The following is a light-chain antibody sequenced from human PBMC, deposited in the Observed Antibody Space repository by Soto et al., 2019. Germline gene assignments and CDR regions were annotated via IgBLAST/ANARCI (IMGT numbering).Light chain of an antibody. J-gene: IGKJ2*01. CDR2: DSS. CDR1: QSVSSTS. Sequence: EIVLTQSPGTLSLSPGERVALSCRASQSVSSTSIAWYQQKPGQAPRLLIYDSSSRATDIPDRFSGSGSGTDFTLTISRLEPEDLAVYYCQQYGGSPPKYTFGQGTKLEI. CDR3: QQYGGSPPKYT. V-gene: IGKV3-20*01.